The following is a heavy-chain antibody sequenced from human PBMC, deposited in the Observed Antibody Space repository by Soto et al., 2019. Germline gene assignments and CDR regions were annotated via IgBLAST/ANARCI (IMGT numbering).Heavy chain of an antibody. D-gene: IGHD4-17*01. J-gene: IGHJ4*02. Sequence: PSETLSLTCTVSGGSISSGGYYWSWIRQHPGKGLEWIGYIYYSGSTYYNPSLKSRVTISVDTSKNQFSLKLSSVTAADTAVYYCARWRTTVVTGFDYWGQGTLVTVSS. CDR1: GGSISSGGYY. CDR2: IYYSGST. CDR3: ARWRTTVVTGFDY. V-gene: IGHV4-31*03.